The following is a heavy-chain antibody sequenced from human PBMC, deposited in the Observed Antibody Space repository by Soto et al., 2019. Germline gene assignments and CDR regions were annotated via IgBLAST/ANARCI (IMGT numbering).Heavy chain of an antibody. V-gene: IGHV3-21*01. D-gene: IGHD6-13*01. J-gene: IGHJ5*02. Sequence: SLRVASAASGFTLRRFTMNWVRQAPGKGLEWVSTISSNSAYIYYTDALRGRFTISRDNAKNSLHLQMNSLRAEDTAVYYCTRDASRDSSARGWFDPWGPGTLVTVSS. CDR1: GFTLRRFT. CDR2: ISSNSAYI. CDR3: TRDASRDSSARGWFDP.